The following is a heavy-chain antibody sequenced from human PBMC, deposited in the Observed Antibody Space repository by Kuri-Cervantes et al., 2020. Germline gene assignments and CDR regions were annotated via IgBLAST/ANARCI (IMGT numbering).Heavy chain of an antibody. V-gene: IGHV3-30*03. CDR1: GFTFRTYG. CDR3: ATTGGGDCYFCLRY. J-gene: IGHJ4*02. CDR2: ISSDGSEK. Sequence: GGSLRLSCEASGFTFRTYGIHWVRQAPGKGLDWVAVISSDGSEKYYTDSVKGRFTISRDNSKNTVYLQLNSLRAEDTAVYYCATTGGGDCYFCLRYWGQGTLVTVSS. D-gene: IGHD2-21*02.